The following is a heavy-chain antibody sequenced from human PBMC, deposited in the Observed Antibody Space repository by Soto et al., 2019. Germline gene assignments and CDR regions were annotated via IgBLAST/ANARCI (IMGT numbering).Heavy chain of an antibody. CDR2: IIPIFGTA. Sequence: SVKVSCKASGGTFSSYSISWVRQAPGQGLEWMGGIIPIFGTANYAQKFQGRVTITADKSTSTAYMELSSLRSEDTAVYYCARQRDGDGYNWDYYGMDVWGQGTTVTAP. V-gene: IGHV1-69*06. J-gene: IGHJ6*02. CDR1: GGTFSSYS. D-gene: IGHD5-12*01. CDR3: ARQRDGDGYNWDYYGMDV.